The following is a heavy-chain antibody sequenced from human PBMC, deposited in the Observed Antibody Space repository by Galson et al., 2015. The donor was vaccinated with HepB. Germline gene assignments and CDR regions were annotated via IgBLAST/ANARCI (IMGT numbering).Heavy chain of an antibody. D-gene: IGHD1-26*01. J-gene: IGHJ3*02. V-gene: IGHV7-4-1*02. CDR1: GYSFTSYA. Sequence: QSGAEVKKPGESLKTSCKASGYSFTSYAINWVRQAPGQGLEWMGWINTASRNPTYAQGFTGRFVFSMDTSVSTAYLQISSLKAEDTAVYYCARDDSAEWELPLPAAFDIWGQGTMVTVSS. CDR3: ARDDSAEWELPLPAAFDI. CDR2: INTASRNP.